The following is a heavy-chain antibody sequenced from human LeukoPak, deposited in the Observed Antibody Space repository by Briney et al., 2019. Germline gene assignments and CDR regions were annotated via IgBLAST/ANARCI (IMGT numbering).Heavy chain of an antibody. CDR2: ISSSGSTI. CDR1: GFTFSSYE. Sequence: GGSLRLSCAASGFTFSSYEMNWVRQAPGKGPEWGSYISSSGSTIYYADSVKGRFTISRDNAKNSLYLQMNSLRAEDTAVYYCARGIAAAGATYYYYMDVWGKGTTVTVSS. CDR3: ARGIAAAGATYYYYMDV. J-gene: IGHJ6*03. V-gene: IGHV3-48*03. D-gene: IGHD6-13*01.